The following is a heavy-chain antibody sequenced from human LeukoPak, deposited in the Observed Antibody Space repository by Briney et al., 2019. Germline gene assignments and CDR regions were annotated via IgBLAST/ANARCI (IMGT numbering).Heavy chain of an antibody. J-gene: IGHJ4*02. CDR2: INQDGSEK. CDR1: GFTFSSFW. Sequence: PGGSLRLSCAASGFTFSSFWMSWVRQAPGKGLEWVANINQDGSEKDSVDSVKGRFTISRDNPKKSLYLQMNNLRADDTAVYYCARVRRGVFNYFDCWGQGTLVTVSS. CDR3: ARVRRGVFNYFDC. D-gene: IGHD3-10*01. V-gene: IGHV3-7*01.